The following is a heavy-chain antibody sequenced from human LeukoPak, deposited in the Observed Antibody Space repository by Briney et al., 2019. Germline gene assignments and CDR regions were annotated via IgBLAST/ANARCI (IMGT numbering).Heavy chain of an antibody. J-gene: IGHJ6*03. CDR1: GGSISSYY. V-gene: IGHV4-59*08. CDR2: IYYSGST. Sequence: KASETLSLTCTVSGGSISSYYWSWIRQPPGKGLEWIGYIYYSGSTNYNPSLKSRVTISVDTSKNQFSLKLSSVTAADTAVYYCARHGDQLLGYYYMDVWGKGTTVTVSS. D-gene: IGHD2-2*01. CDR3: ARHGDQLLGYYYMDV.